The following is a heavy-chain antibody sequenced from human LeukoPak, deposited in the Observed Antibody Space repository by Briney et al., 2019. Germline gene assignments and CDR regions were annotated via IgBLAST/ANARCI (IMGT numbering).Heavy chain of an antibody. CDR2: INHSGST. Sequence: KPSETLSLTCSVSGGSISSYYWSWIRQPPGKGLEWIGEINHSGSTNYNPSLKSRVTISVDTSKNQFSLKLSSVTAADTAVYYCARAATMVRGVIIPIYYYYGMDVWGQGTTVTVSS. V-gene: IGHV4-34*01. J-gene: IGHJ6*02. D-gene: IGHD3-10*01. CDR3: ARAATMVRGVIIPIYYYYGMDV. CDR1: GGSISSYY.